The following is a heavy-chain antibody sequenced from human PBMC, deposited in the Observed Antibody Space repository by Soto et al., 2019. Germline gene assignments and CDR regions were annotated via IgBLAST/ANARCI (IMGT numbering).Heavy chain of an antibody. CDR2: IIPILGIA. Sequence: QVQLVQSGAEVKKPGSSVKVSCKASGGTFSSYTISWVRQAPGQGLEWMGRIIPILGIANYAQKFQGRVTITADKSTSTAYMELSSLRSEDTAVYYCARGPVTTVTTDWYFDLWGRGTLVTVSS. CDR1: GGTFSSYT. J-gene: IGHJ2*01. V-gene: IGHV1-69*02. D-gene: IGHD4-17*01. CDR3: ARGPVTTVTTDWYFDL.